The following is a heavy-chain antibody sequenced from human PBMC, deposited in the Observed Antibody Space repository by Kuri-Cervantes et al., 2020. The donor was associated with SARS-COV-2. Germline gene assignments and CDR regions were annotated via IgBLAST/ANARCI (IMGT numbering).Heavy chain of an antibody. CDR1: GGSISSSSYY. CDR3: ARQYYDILTGYYSDYYYGMDV. CDR2: IFYSGST. Sequence: SETLSLTCTVSGGSISSSSYYWSWIRQPPGKGLEWIEYIFYSGSTKYNPSLKSRVTRSVDTSKNQLSLKLSSVTAADTAVYYCARQYYDILTGYYSDYYYGMDVWGQGTTVTVSS. J-gene: IGHJ6*02. D-gene: IGHD3-9*01. V-gene: IGHV4-61*05.